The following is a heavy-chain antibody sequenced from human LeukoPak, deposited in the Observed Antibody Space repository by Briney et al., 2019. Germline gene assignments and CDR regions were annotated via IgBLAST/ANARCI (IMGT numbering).Heavy chain of an antibody. CDR1: GYTFTSYG. D-gene: IGHD5-18*01. CDR2: MNPNSGNT. CDR3: ARRGYSYDYDY. Sequence: ASVKVSCKASGYTFTSYGISWVRQATGQGLEWMGWMNPNSGNTGYAQKFQGRVTITRNTSISTAYMELSSLRSEDTAVYYCARRGYSYDYDYWGQGTLVTVSS. V-gene: IGHV1-8*03. J-gene: IGHJ4*02.